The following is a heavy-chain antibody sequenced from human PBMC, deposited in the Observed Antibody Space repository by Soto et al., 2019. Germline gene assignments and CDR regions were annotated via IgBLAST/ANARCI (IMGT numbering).Heavy chain of an antibody. Sequence: VQLVQSGAEVKKPGASVKVSCKASGYTFTSYYMHWVRQAPGQGLEWVSAISGSGGSTYYADSVKGRFTISRYNSKNKLYLQMNSLRAEDTAVYYCASERTVTPLVCWGQGTLVTVSS. V-gene: IGHV3-23*04. J-gene: IGHJ4*02. CDR3: ASERTVTPLVC. D-gene: IGHD4-17*01. CDR2: ISGSGGST. CDR1: GYTFTSYY.